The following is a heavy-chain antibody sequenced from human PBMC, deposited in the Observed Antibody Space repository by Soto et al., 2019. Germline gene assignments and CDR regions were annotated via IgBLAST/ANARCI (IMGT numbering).Heavy chain of an antibody. CDR2: NNSDGSTT. J-gene: IGHJ4*02. Sequence: EVQLVESGGGLVQPGGSLRLSCAASGFTFSNHWMHWVRQAPGKGLVWISRNNSDGSTTTYADSVKGRFTISRDNAKNTLYLQLNSLRAEDTALYYCARGYSSGPDYWGQGTLVTVSS. D-gene: IGHD6-19*01. CDR3: ARGYSSGPDY. V-gene: IGHV3-74*01. CDR1: GFTFSNHW.